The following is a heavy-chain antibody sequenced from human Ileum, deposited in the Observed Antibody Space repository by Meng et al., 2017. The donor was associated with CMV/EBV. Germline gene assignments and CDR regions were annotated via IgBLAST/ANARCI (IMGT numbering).Heavy chain of an antibody. CDR2: SRNKANNYNT. CDR1: GFTFSSYA. J-gene: IGHJ5*02. D-gene: IGHD1-26*01. V-gene: IGHV3-72*01. CDR3: VRDGGSYKLGDL. Sequence: GESLKISCAASGFTFSSYAMTWVRQAPGKGLEWIGRSRNKANNYNTLYAASVNGRFAISRDESKNSVFLQMNSLKTEDTAVYYCVRDGGSYKLGDLWGQGTLVTVSS.